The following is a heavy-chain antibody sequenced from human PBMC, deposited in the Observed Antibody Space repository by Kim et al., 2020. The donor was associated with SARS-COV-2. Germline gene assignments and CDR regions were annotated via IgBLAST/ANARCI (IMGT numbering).Heavy chain of an antibody. D-gene: IGHD4-17*01. V-gene: IGHV3-48*03. Sequence: GGSLRLSCAASEFTFSSYDMHWMRQAPGKGLEWVAFISSSGGTIYYADAVKGRFTISRDNAKSSLYLQMNSLRAEDTAVYYCAGFGDYAHWGQGTLVTVS. J-gene: IGHJ4*02. CDR2: ISSSGGTI. CDR1: EFTFSSYD. CDR3: AGFGDYAH.